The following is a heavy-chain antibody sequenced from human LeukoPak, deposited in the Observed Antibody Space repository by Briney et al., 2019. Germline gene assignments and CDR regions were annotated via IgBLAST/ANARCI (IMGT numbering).Heavy chain of an antibody. CDR1: GFTFSSYS. V-gene: IGHV3-21*01. J-gene: IGHJ3*02. Sequence: GGSLRLSCAASGFTFSSYSMNWVRQAPGKGLEWVSSISSSSSYIYYADSVKGRFTISRDNAKNSLYLQMNSLRAEDTAVYYCARDQGFGTTAAAFDIWGQGTMVTVSS. D-gene: IGHD1-1*01. CDR2: ISSSSSYI. CDR3: ARDQGFGTTAAAFDI.